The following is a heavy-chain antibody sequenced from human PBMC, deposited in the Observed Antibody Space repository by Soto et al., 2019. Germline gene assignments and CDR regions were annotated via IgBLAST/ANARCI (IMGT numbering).Heavy chain of an antibody. CDR1: GFTFSSYA. J-gene: IGHJ1*01. Sequence: QVQLVESGGGVVQPGRSLRLSCAASGFTFSSYAMHWVRQAPGKGLEWVAVISYDGSNKYYADSVKGRFTISRDNSKNTLYLQMNSLRAEDTAVYYCARDLAYCGVDCSSQYFQHWGQGTLVTVSS. V-gene: IGHV3-30-3*01. CDR3: ARDLAYCGVDCSSQYFQH. D-gene: IGHD2-21*02. CDR2: ISYDGSNK.